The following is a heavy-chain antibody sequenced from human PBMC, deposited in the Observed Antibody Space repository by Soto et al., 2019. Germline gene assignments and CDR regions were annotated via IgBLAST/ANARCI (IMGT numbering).Heavy chain of an antibody. CDR2: ISSSSSYI. CDR3: ARDLFSARSYYFDY. CDR1: GFTFSSYG. Sequence: GGSLRLSCAASGFTFSSYGMNWVRQAPGKGLEWVSSISSSSSYIYYADSVKGRFTISRDNAKNSLYLQMNSLRAEDTAVYYCARDLFSARSYYFDYWGQGTLVTVSS. V-gene: IGHV3-21*01. J-gene: IGHJ4*02. D-gene: IGHD3-10*02.